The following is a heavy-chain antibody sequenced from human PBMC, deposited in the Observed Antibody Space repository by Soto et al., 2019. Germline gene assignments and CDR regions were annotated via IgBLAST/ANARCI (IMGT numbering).Heavy chain of an antibody. CDR2: INHGGST. J-gene: IGHJ4*02. D-gene: IGHD3-22*01. Sequence: PSETLSLTCAVYGGSFSGYYWSWIRQPPGKGLEWIGEINHGGSTNYNPSLKSRVTMSLDTSKNQISLKLTSVTAADTSVYYCARGPEYYYGGSGYVDYWGRGTLVTVSS. V-gene: IGHV4-34*01. CDR3: ARGPEYYYGGSGYVDY. CDR1: GGSFSGYY.